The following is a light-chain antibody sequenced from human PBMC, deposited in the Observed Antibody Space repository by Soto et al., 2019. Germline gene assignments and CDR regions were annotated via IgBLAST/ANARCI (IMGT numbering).Light chain of an antibody. CDR1: QGISSW. V-gene: IGKV1-12*01. CDR2: AAS. CDR3: QQTTSFPLT. Sequence: DIQMPQSPSFVSASGGDRVTITCRASQGISSWLAWYQHRPGRAPKLLIHAASNLESGVPSRFSGSGSGTDFTLTISSLQPEDFATYYCQQTTSFPLTFGGGNKVEIK. J-gene: IGKJ4*01.